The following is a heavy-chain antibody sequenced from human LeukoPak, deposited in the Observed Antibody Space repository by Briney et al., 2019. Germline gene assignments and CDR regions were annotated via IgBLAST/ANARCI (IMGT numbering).Heavy chain of an antibody. CDR2: IIPIFGTA. V-gene: IGHV1-69*05. J-gene: IGHJ4*02. D-gene: IGHD1-26*01. Sequence: ASVKVSCKASGGTFSSYAISWVRQAPGQGLEWMGGIIPIFGTANYAQKFQGRVTITTDESTSTAYMELSSLRSEDTAVYYRARGIVGATTNAFFDYWGQGTLVTVSS. CDR1: GGTFSSYA. CDR3: ARGIVGATTNAFFDY.